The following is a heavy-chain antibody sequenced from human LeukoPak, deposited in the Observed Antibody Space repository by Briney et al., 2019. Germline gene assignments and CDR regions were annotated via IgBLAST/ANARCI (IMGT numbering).Heavy chain of an antibody. CDR2: IYSAGST. J-gene: IGHJ4*02. CDR3: AREQSGTYWLYY. D-gene: IGHD1-26*01. CDR1: GFTVSSNY. Sequence: GGSLRLSCAASGFTVSSNYMSWVRQAPGKGLEWVAVIYSAGSTYYADSVKGRFTISRDNSKNTLYLQMNSLRAEDTAVYYCAREQSGTYWLYYWGQGTLVTVSS. V-gene: IGHV3-66*01.